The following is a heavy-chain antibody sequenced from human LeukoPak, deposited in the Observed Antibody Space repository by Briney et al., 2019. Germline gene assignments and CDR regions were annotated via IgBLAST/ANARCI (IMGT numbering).Heavy chain of an antibody. CDR1: GYTFTSYD. D-gene: IGHD1-26*01. V-gene: IGHV1-69*13. Sequence: GASVKVSCKASGYTFTSYDINWVRQAPGQGLEWMGGIIPIFGTANYAQKFQGRVTIAADESTSTAYMELSSLRSEDTAVYYCARESGEVGATKLFDYWGQGTLVTVSS. J-gene: IGHJ4*02. CDR2: IIPIFGTA. CDR3: ARESGEVGATKLFDY.